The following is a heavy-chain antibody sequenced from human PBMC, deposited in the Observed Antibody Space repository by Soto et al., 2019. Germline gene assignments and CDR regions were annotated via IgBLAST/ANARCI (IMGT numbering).Heavy chain of an antibody. CDR1: GASISSDY. CDR3: ARDGEGYCSGGSCSAENWFDP. CDR2: IYVSGTT. V-gene: IGHV4-4*07. D-gene: IGHD2-15*01. Sequence: QVQLQESGPGLVKPSETLSLTCSVSGASISSDYWSWIRQSAGKGLEWIGRIYVSGTTNYNPSLKSRVTMSPDTSKNQFSLKLNSVTAADTAVYYCARDGEGYCSGGSCSAENWFDPWGPGTLVTVSS. J-gene: IGHJ5*02.